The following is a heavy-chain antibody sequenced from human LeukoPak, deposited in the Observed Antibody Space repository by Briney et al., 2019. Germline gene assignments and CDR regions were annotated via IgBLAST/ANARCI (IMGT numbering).Heavy chain of an antibody. V-gene: IGHV3-30*02. CDR2: IRYDGSNK. D-gene: IGHD6-13*01. J-gene: IGHJ3*02. CDR3: AKARIAAAGLSAFDI. CDR1: GFTFSSYW. Sequence: GGSLRLSCAASGFTFSSYWMSWVRQAPGKGLEWVAFIRYDGSNKYYADSVKGRFTISRDNSKNTLYLQMNSLRAEDTAVYYCAKARIAAAGLSAFDIWGQGTMVTVSS.